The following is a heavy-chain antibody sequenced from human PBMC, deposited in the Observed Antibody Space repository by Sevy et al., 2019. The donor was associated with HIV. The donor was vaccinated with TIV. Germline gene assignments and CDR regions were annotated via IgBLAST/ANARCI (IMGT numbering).Heavy chain of an antibody. Sequence: ASVKVSCKASGYSFTNYGIGWVRQAPGQGLEWMGWISGYNGYTNYAQNLQGRVTMTTDTSTSTAYMELRSLRSDDTAIYYCAKELKNIRSWFDPWGQGTLVTVSS. CDR1: GYSFTNYG. CDR3: AKELKNIRSWFDP. J-gene: IGHJ5*02. CDR2: ISGYNGYT. D-gene: IGHD3-3*02. V-gene: IGHV1-18*01.